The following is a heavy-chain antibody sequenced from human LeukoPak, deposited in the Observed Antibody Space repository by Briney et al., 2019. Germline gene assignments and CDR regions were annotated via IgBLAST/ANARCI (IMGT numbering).Heavy chain of an antibody. CDR2: MNPHSGNT. J-gene: IGHJ6*03. CDR1: GYTFANYD. V-gene: IGHV1-8*01. CDR3: ARTGPGYCSSTSCYLSFSYYYYMDV. D-gene: IGHD2-2*01. Sequence: GASVKVSCKASGYTFANYDINWVRQASGQGLEWMGWMNPHSGNTGYAQNFQGRVTMTRNTSISTAYMELRSLRSEDTAVYYCARTGPGYCSSTSCYLSFSYYYYMDVWGKGTTVTVSS.